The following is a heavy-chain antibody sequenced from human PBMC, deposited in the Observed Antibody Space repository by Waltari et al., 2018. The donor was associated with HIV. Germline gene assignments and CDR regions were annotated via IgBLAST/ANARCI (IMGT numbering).Heavy chain of an antibody. CDR2: MNTNDGNT. CDR3: ARRSSGGMDV. CDR1: GYTFTSYD. D-gene: IGHD6-13*01. J-gene: IGHJ6*02. Sequence: QVQLEQSGAEVKKPGASVKVSCTASGYTFTSYDITWVRPTTGQGLEWMGWMNTNDGNTGYAQTFQGRVTMTRDTSISTAYMELSRLRSDDTAVYYCARRSSGGMDVWGQGTTVTVSS. V-gene: IGHV1-8*01.